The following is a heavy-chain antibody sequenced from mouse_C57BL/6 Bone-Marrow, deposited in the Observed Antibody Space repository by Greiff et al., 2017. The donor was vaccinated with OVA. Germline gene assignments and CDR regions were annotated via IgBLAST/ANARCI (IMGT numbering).Heavy chain of an antibody. Sequence: EVQVVESGGGLVQPGESLKLSCESNEYEFPSHDMSWVRKTPEKRLELVAAINSDGGSTYYTDNMERRVIISRDNTKKTLYLQKSSLMSEDTASYYCGSGATVAATGDYFDYWGQGTTLTVSS. D-gene: IGHD1-1*01. V-gene: IGHV5-2*01. CDR2: INSDGGST. CDR1: EYEFPSHD. CDR3: GSGATVAATGDYFDY. J-gene: IGHJ2*01.